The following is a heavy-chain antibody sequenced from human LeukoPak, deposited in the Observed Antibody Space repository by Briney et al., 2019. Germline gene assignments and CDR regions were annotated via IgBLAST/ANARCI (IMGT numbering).Heavy chain of an antibody. CDR2: IFVGSGNT. CDR3: ATDDVTTGTKTALGY. D-gene: IGHD1-1*01. J-gene: IGHJ4*02. CDR1: GFTFTSSA. Sequence: SVKVSCKASGFTFTSSAVQWVRQARGQGLEWIGWIFVGSGNTNYAQKFQERVTINRDMSTSTAYMELSSLRSEDTAVYYCATDDVTTGTKTALGYWGQGTLVTVSS. V-gene: IGHV1-58*01.